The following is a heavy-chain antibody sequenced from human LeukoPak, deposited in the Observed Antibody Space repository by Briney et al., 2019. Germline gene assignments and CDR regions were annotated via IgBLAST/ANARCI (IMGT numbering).Heavy chain of an antibody. Sequence: SETLSLTCTVSGGSISSYYWSWIRQPPGKGLEWIGYISYNGRTNYNPSLKSRVTISVDTSKNQFSLKLNSVTAADTAVYYCARPNDSGTYYRAFDIWGQGTMVTVSS. CDR2: ISYNGRT. CDR1: GGSISSYY. V-gene: IGHV4-59*01. CDR3: ARPNDSGTYYRAFDI. J-gene: IGHJ3*02. D-gene: IGHD3-10*01.